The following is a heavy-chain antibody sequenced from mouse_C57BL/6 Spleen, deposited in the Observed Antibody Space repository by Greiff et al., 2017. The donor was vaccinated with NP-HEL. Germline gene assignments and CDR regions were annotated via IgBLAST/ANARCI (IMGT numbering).Heavy chain of an antibody. D-gene: IGHD1-1*01. Sequence: QVQLKESGPELVKPGASVKISCKASGYTFTDYYINWVKQRPGQGLEWIGWIFPGSGSTYYNEKFKGKATLTVDKSSSTAYMLLSSLTSEDSAVYFCARFEGRYYGSSYNWFAYWGQGTLVTVSA. J-gene: IGHJ3*01. CDR2: IFPGSGST. CDR1: GYTFTDYY. CDR3: ARFEGRYYGSSYNWFAY. V-gene: IGHV1-75*01.